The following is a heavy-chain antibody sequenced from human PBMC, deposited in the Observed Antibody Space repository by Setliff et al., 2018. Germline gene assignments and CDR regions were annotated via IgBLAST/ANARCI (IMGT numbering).Heavy chain of an antibody. Sequence: ASVKVSCKASGYMFRSYGINWMRQAPGQGFEWMGWISAYNDNTKSSQKFQDRITMTTDTTTSTSYMELRSLRSDDTAIYYCSRLVRFCTKISCQRLLGDDYWGQGALVTVPQ. D-gene: IGHD2-2*01. J-gene: IGHJ4*02. CDR2: ISAYNDNT. V-gene: IGHV1-18*04. CDR1: GYMFRSYG. CDR3: SRLVRFCTKISCQRLLGDDY.